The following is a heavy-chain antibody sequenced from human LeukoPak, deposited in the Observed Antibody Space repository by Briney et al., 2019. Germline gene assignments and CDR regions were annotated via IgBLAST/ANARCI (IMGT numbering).Heavy chain of an antibody. D-gene: IGHD6-19*01. V-gene: IGHV3-23*01. CDR2: ISGSGGST. CDR3: AKRTLLAVAGYNWFDP. Sequence: GGSLSLSCAASGFTFSSYAMSWVRQAPGKGLEWVSAISGSGGSTYYADSVKGRFTISRDNSKNTLYLQMNSLRAEDTAVYYCAKRTLLAVAGYNWFDPWGQGTLVTVSS. J-gene: IGHJ5*02. CDR1: GFTFSSYA.